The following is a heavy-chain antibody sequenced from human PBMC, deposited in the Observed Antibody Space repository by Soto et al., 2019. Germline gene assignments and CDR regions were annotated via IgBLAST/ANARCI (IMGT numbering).Heavy chain of an antibody. V-gene: IGHV4-39*01. CDR3: ARQIILVRGRRALDY. Sequence: PSETLSLTGTVSGGSISSSSYYWGWIRQPPGKGLEWIGSIYYIGSTYYNPSLKSRVTISVDTSKNQFSLKLSSVTAADTAVYYCARQIILVRGRRALDYWGEGTLVNDS. D-gene: IGHD3-10*01. J-gene: IGHJ4*02. CDR1: GGSISSSSYY. CDR2: IYYIGST.